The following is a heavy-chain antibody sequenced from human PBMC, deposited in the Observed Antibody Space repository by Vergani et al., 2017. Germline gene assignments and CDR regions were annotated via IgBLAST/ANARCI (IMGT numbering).Heavy chain of an antibody. J-gene: IGHJ3*02. D-gene: IGHD6-6*01. Sequence: QVQLVQSGAEVKKPGASVKVSCKASGYTFTGYYMHWVRQAPGQGLEWMGWINPNSGGTNYAQKFQGRVTMTRDTSISTAYMELSRLRSDDTAVYYCAREYSSSSGGDAFDIWGQGTMVTVSS. CDR2: INPNSGGT. CDR1: GYTFTGYY. CDR3: AREYSSSSGGDAFDI. V-gene: IGHV1-2*02.